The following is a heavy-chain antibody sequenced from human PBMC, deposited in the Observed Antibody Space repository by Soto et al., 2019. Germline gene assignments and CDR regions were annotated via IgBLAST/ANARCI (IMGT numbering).Heavy chain of an antibody. CDR1: GFTFSSYG. CDR3: ARDKRTYSSYYWFDP. Sequence: GGSLRLSCAASGFTFSSYGMHWVRQAPGKGLEWVAVIWYDGSNKYYADSVKGRFTISRDNSKNTLYLQMNSLRAEDTAVYYCARDKRTYSSYYWFDPWGQGTLVTVSS. D-gene: IGHD6-19*01. V-gene: IGHV3-33*01. CDR2: IWYDGSNK. J-gene: IGHJ5*02.